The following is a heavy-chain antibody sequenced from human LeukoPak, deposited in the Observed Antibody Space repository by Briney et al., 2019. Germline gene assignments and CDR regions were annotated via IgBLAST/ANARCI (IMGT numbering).Heavy chain of an antibody. Sequence: SETLSLTCTVSGGSISSSSYYWGWIRQPPGRGLEWNGSIYYSGSTYYNPSFKGRVTIAEDKSKNQFVLKLSSVTAADTAVYYCARLPYYYDSSGYYYPGYFDYWGQGTLVTVSS. CDR1: GGSISSSSYY. CDR2: IYYSGST. CDR3: ARLPYYYDSSGYYYPGYFDY. V-gene: IGHV4-39*01. D-gene: IGHD3-22*01. J-gene: IGHJ4*02.